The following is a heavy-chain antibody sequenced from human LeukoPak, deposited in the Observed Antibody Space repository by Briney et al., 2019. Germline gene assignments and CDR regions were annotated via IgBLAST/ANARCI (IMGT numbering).Heavy chain of an antibody. CDR1: GFTFSSYS. V-gene: IGHV3-48*04. Sequence: GGSLRLSCAASGFTFSSYSMNWVRQAPGKGLEWVSYISSSGNTVDYADSVKGRFTISRDNAKNSLYLQMVSLRAEDTAVYYCARLRGYSYGYGDYWGQGTLVTVSS. D-gene: IGHD5-18*01. CDR2: ISSSGNTV. J-gene: IGHJ4*02. CDR3: ARLRGYSYGYGDY.